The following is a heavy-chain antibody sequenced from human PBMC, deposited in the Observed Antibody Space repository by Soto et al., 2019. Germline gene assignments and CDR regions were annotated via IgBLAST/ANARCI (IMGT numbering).Heavy chain of an antibody. V-gene: IGHV3-7*01. CDR3: ARGSGGGSVGYYSYGMDV. D-gene: IGHD2-15*01. Sequence: EVQLVEAGGGLVQPGGSLRLSCAASGFTFSSYWMSWVRQVPGKGLEWVANIKQDGSEKYYVDSVKGRFTLSGDNAQNSLYLQMNSLRAEDTAVYYCARGSGGGSVGYYSYGMDVWGQGTTVTVSS. CDR2: IKQDGSEK. J-gene: IGHJ6*02. CDR1: GFTFSSYW.